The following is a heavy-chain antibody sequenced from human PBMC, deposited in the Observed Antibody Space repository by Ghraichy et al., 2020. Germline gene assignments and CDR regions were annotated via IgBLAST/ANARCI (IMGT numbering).Heavy chain of an antibody. D-gene: IGHD6-19*01. CDR1: GYTFTSYG. CDR3: ARDFYAEAVVPGTPDY. Sequence: ASVKVSCKASGYTFTSYGLSWVRQAPGQGLEWVGWISVHKGNTKYAQKVQGRVTMTTDTSTSTAYLELRSLRSDDTAVYYCARDFYAEAVVPGTPDYWGPGTPVTVSS. CDR2: ISVHKGNT. V-gene: IGHV1-18*04. J-gene: IGHJ4*02.